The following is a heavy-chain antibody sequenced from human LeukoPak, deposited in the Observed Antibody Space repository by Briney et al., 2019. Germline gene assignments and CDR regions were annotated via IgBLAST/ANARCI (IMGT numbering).Heavy chain of an antibody. Sequence: GGSLRLSCAASGFTFSSYAMSWVRQAPGKGLEWVSAIRGSGGSTYYADSVKGRFTISRDNSKNTLYLQMNSLRAEDTAVYYCAKDKPHYYDSSGYLGVVYWGQGTLVTVSS. CDR3: AKDKPHYYDSSGYLGVVY. V-gene: IGHV3-23*01. D-gene: IGHD3-22*01. J-gene: IGHJ4*02. CDR2: IRGSGGST. CDR1: GFTFSSYA.